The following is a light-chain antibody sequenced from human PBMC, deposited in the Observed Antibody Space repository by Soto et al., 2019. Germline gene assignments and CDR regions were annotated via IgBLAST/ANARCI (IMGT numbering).Light chain of an antibody. CDR1: QSLRSSY. CDR2: GTS. CDR3: QQRSNWPRT. J-gene: IGKJ1*01. Sequence: EIVLTQSPGTLSLSPGERATLSCRASQSLRSSYLAWYQQKSGQAPRLLMYGTSSRAIGIPDRFSGRGSGTDFTLTISSLEPEDIAVYFCQQRSNWPRTFGQGTKVDI. V-gene: IGKV3D-20*02.